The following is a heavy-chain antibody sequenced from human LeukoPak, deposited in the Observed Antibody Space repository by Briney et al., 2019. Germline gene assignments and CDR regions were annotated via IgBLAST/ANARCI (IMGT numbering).Heavy chain of an antibody. Sequence: SETLSLTCAVYGGSFSGYYWSWIRQPPGKGLEWIGEINHGGSTNYNPSLKSRVTISVDTSKNQFSLKLSSVTAADTAVYYCARAQQLGRHFDYWGQGTLVTVSS. CDR3: ARAQQLGRHFDY. CDR2: INHGGST. D-gene: IGHD6-13*01. J-gene: IGHJ4*02. CDR1: GGSFSGYY. V-gene: IGHV4-34*01.